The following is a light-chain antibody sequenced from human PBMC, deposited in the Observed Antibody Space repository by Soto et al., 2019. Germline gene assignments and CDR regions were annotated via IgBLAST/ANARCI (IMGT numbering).Light chain of an antibody. CDR2: ADD. J-gene: IGLJ1*01. V-gene: IGLV6-57*02. CDR1: GGSIVSNY. Sequence: NFMLTQPLSVSESPGKTVTISCTGSGGSIVSNYVQWYQQRPGSAPTTVIFADDQRPSGVPIRFSGSIDKSSNSASLTISGLEPEDEADYYCQSHDGNILFFGTGTKVTVL. CDR3: QSHDGNILF.